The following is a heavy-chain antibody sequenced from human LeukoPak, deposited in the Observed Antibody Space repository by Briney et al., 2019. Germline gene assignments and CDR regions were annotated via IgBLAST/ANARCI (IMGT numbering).Heavy chain of an antibody. D-gene: IGHD3-10*01. Sequence: GASVKVSCKASGYTFTGYYMHWVRQAPGQGLERMGWINPNSGGTNYAQKFQGRVTMTRDTSISTAYMELSRLRSDDTAVYYCARDLVGYYGSGSYPSDYWGQGTLVTVSS. CDR1: GYTFTGYY. V-gene: IGHV1-2*02. CDR2: INPNSGGT. CDR3: ARDLVGYYGSGSYPSDY. J-gene: IGHJ4*02.